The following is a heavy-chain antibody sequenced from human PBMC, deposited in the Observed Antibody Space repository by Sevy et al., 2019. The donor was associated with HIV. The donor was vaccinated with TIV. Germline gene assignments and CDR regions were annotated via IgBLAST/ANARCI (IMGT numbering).Heavy chain of an antibody. J-gene: IGHJ3*02. CDR2: IIPIFHSA. CDR1: GGTFGTYS. CDR3: AGDRDITFWGGDAFDI. V-gene: IGHV1-69*13. Sequence: ASVKVSCKASGGTFGTYSLSWLRQAPGQGFEWMGGIIPIFHSANYAQNFQGRVTITADESTSTAYMELSSLRPEDSAGYYCAGDRDITFWGGDAFDIWGHGTMVTVSS. D-gene: IGHD3-16*01.